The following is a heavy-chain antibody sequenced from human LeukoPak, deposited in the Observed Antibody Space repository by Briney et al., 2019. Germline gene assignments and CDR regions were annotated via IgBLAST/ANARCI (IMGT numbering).Heavy chain of an antibody. CDR1: GFTFSSYA. V-gene: IGHV3-23*01. Sequence: HPGGSLRLSCAASGFTFSSYAMSWVRQAPGKGLEWVSAISGSGGSTYYADSVKGRFTISRDNSKNTLYLQMNSLRAEDTAVYYCASRPRGAVVPAANHWGQGTLVTVSS. J-gene: IGHJ5*02. CDR2: ISGSGGST. D-gene: IGHD2-2*01. CDR3: ASRPRGAVVPAANH.